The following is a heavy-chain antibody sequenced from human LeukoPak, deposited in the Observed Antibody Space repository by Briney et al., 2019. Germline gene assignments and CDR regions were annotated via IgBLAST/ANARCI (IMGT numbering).Heavy chain of an antibody. D-gene: IGHD4-17*01. V-gene: IGHV4-39*02. J-gene: IGHJ4*02. CDR1: GVSISSSNSY. CDR3: ARDRLPFPGAYGDYVFDY. Sequence: SETLSLTCTVSGVSISSSNSYWGWIRQPPGKGLDWIGSIYYSGNTYYNASLKSQVSISIDTSKNQFSLKLRYVTAAATAVYYCARDRLPFPGAYGDYVFDYWGQGALVTVSS. CDR2: IYYSGNT.